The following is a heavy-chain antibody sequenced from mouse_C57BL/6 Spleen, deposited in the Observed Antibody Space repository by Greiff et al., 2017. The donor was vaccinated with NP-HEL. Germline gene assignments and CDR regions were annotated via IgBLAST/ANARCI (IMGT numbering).Heavy chain of an antibody. V-gene: IGHV1-72*01. J-gene: IGHJ4*01. CDR3: ARSITTVVAPYYAMDY. CDR2: IDPNSGGT. D-gene: IGHD1-1*01. Sequence: VKLQQPGAELVKPGASVKLSCKASGYTFTSYWMHWVKQRPGRGLEWIGRIDPNSGGTKYNEKFKSKATLTVDKPSSTAYMQLSSLTSEDSAVYYCARSITTVVAPYYAMDYWGQGTSVTVSS. CDR1: GYTFTSYW.